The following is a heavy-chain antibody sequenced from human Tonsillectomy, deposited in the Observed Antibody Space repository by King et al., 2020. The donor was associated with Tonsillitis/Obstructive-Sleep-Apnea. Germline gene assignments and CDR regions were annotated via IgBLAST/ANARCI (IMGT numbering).Heavy chain of an antibody. CDR1: GASGSSYY. J-gene: IGHJ4*02. V-gene: IGHV4-59*08. CDR2: IYYSGST. Sequence: QLQESGPGLVKPSETLSLTCTVAGASGSSYYWSWIRQPPGKGLEWIGYIYYSGSTNYNPSLKSRVTISVDTSKNQFSLGLSSVTAADTAVYYCARLEASFFDYWGQGTLVTVSS. CDR3: ARLEASFFDY.